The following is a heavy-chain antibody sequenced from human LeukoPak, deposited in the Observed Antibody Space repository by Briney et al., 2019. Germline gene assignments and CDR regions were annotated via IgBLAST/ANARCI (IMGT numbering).Heavy chain of an antibody. D-gene: IGHD3-3*01. J-gene: IGHJ5*02. CDR1: GGSISSYY. Sequence: SETLSLTCTVSGGSISSYYWGWIRQPPGRDLEWIGSIYSSGNTYYNSSLESRVTISVDTSKNQLSLKLTSATAADTSVYYCARHSGLRSPFDPWGQGTLVTVSS. CDR3: ARHSGLRSPFDP. V-gene: IGHV4-39*01. CDR2: IYSSGNT.